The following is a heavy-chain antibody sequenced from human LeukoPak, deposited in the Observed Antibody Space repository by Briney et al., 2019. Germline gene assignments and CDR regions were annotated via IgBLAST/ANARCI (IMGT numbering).Heavy chain of an antibody. CDR1: GFTFSSYS. Sequence: PGGSLRLSCAASGFTFSSYSMNWVRQAPGKGLEWVSYISSSSSTIYYADPVKGRFTISRDNAKNSLYLQMNSLRAEDTAVYYCARDRDSSSWTDAFDIWGQGTMVTVSS. V-gene: IGHV3-48*04. J-gene: IGHJ3*02. CDR3: ARDRDSSSWTDAFDI. CDR2: ISSSSSTI. D-gene: IGHD6-13*01.